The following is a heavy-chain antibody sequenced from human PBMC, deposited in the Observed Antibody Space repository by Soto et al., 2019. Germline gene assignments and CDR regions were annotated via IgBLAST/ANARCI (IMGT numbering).Heavy chain of an antibody. CDR1: GYTFTSYY. J-gene: IGHJ4*02. V-gene: IGHV1-46*01. CDR3: ARDGVGINDFWSGYYGSDY. D-gene: IGHD3-3*01. CDR2: INPSGGST. Sequence: GASVKVSCKASGYTFTSYYMHWVRQAPGQGLEWMGIINPSGGSTSYAQKFQGRVTMTRDTSTSTVYMELSSLRSEDTAVYYCARDGVGINDFWSGYYGSDYWGQGTLVTVSS.